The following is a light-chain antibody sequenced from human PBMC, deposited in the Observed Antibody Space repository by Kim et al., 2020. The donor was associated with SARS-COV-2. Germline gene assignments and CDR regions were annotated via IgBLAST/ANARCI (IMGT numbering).Light chain of an antibody. CDR3: QSYDSSLSGSV. CDR2: GNS. V-gene: IGLV1-40*01. CDR1: SSNIGGGYD. J-gene: IGLJ3*02. Sequence: QGVTISCTGSSSNIGGGYDVHWYQQLPGTAPKLLIYGNSNRPSGVPDRFSGSKSGTSASLAITGLQAEDEADYYCQSYDSSLSGSVFGGGTQLTVL.